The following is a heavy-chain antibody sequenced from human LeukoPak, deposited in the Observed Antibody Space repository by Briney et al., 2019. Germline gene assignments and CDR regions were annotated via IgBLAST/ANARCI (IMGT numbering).Heavy chain of an antibody. D-gene: IGHD3-10*01. CDR1: GGTFSSYA. CDR2: IIPILGIA. V-gene: IGHV1-69*04. J-gene: IGHJ6*03. Sequence: ASVKVSCKASGGTFSSYAISWVRQAPGQGLEWMGRIIPILGIANYAQKFQGRVTITADKSTSTAYMELSSLRSEDTAVYYCARGGGVYYYYYMDVWGKGTTVTVSS. CDR3: ARGGGVYYYYYMDV.